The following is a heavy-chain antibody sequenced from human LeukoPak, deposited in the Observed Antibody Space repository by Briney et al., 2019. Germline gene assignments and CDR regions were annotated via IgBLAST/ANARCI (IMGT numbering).Heavy chain of an antibody. CDR3: ARDERSSWLAY. Sequence: PGGSLRLSCAASGFTFSNYWMHWVRQAPGRGLVWVSRISSDGSSTSYADSVKGRFTISRDNARNSLYLQMNSLRAEDTAVYYCARDERSSWLAYWGQGTLVTVSS. V-gene: IGHV3-74*01. J-gene: IGHJ4*02. D-gene: IGHD6-13*01. CDR2: ISSDGSST. CDR1: GFTFSNYW.